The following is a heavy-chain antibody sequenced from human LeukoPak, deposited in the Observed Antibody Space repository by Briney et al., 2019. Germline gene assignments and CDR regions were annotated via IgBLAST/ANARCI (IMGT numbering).Heavy chain of an antibody. D-gene: IGHD2-21*01. CDR2: ISYDGNNK. J-gene: IGHJ3*02. CDR1: GFTFRSYA. CDR3: AKVSYCGGDCYNDAFDI. V-gene: IGHV3-30-3*01. Sequence: GGSLRLARAASGFTFRSYAMHWVGQAPGKGLEGVTVISYDGNNKYYADSVKGRFTISRDNSKNTLYLQMNSLRAEDTAVYYCAKVSYCGGDCYNDAFDIWGQGTMVTVSS.